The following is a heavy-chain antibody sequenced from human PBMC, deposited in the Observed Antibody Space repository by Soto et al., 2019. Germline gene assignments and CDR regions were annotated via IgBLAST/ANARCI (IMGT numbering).Heavy chain of an antibody. CDR1: GFTFTNYA. CDR3: AKKGLGSLKTFCGGSGCHYAFDI. CDR2: ISGGGDGT. V-gene: IGHV3-23*01. J-gene: IGHJ3*02. Sequence: EVQLLESGGGLVQPGGSLRLSCAASGFTFTNYAMSWVRQAPGKGLEWVSTISGGGDGTYYADSVKGHFTISRDNSKNRLYLETHSLRVEDTAIYYCAKKGLGSLKTFCGGSGCHYAFDIWGQGTMVTVSS. D-gene: IGHD6-19*01.